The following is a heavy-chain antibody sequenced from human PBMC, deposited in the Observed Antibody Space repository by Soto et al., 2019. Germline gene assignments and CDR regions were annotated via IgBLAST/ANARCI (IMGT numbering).Heavy chain of an antibody. CDR2: ISGSGGST. CDR1: GFTFSSYA. D-gene: IGHD2-2*01. V-gene: IGHV3-23*01. J-gene: IGHJ4*02. Sequence: GGSLRLSCAASGFTFSSYAMSWVRQAPGKGLEWVSAISGSGGSTYYADSVKGRFTISRDNSKNTLYLQMNSLRAEDTAVYYCAKGARYCSSTSCRTDYWGQGTLVTVSS. CDR3: AKGARYCSSTSCRTDY.